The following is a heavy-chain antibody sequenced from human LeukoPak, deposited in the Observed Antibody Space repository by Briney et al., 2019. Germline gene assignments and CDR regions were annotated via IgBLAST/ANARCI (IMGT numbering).Heavy chain of an antibody. D-gene: IGHD3-22*01. V-gene: IGHV1-46*01. CDR1: GYTFTSYY. CDR2: ISPSGGST. CDR3: ARYYCDSSGGVPYFDY. Sequence: ASVKVSCKASGYTFTSYYMHWVRQAPGQGLEWMGIISPSGGSTSYAQKFQGRVTMTRDTSTSTVYMELSSLRSEDTAVYYCARYYCDSSGGVPYFDYWGQGTLVTVSS. J-gene: IGHJ4*02.